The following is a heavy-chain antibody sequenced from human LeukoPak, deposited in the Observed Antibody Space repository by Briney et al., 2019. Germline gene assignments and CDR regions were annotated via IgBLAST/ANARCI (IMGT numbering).Heavy chain of an antibody. CDR2: IYSGGST. Sequence: PGGSLRLSCAASGFTFNIYTMSWVRQAPGKGLEWVSVIYSGGSTYYADSVKGRFTISRDNSKNTLYLQMNSLRAEDTAVYYCARDRGDYYFDYWGQGTLVTVSS. V-gene: IGHV3-53*01. J-gene: IGHJ4*02. CDR3: ARDRGDYYFDY. D-gene: IGHD2-21*02. CDR1: GFTFNIYT.